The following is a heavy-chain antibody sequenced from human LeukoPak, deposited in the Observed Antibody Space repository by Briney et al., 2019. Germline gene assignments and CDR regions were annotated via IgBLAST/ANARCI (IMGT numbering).Heavy chain of an antibody. CDR2: IDPSDSYT. J-gene: IGHJ4*02. CDR1: GYSFTSYW. V-gene: IGHV5-10-1*01. D-gene: IGHD6-19*01. CDR3: ARPSSGWYVLDY. Sequence: GESLKISCKGSGYSFTSYWISWVRQMPGKGLEWMGRIDPSDSYTNYSPSFQGHVTISADKSISTAYLQWSSLRASDTAMYYCARPSSGWYVLDYWGQGTLVTVSS.